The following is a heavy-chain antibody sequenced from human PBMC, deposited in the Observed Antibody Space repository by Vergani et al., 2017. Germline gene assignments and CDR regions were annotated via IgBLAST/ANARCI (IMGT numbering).Heavy chain of an antibody. Sequence: QVQLQESGPGLVKPSETLYLTCTVLGGPISSYYWSWIRQPPGKGLEWIGYIYYSGSTNYNPSLKSGVTISGDTSKNQFSLKLSSVTAADAAVYYCARATPMVYAIWGGGYFDYWGQGTLVTVSS. CDR2: IYYSGST. D-gene: IGHD2-8*01. V-gene: IGHV4-59*01. CDR3: ARATPMVYAIWGGGYFDY. J-gene: IGHJ4*02. CDR1: GGPISSYY.